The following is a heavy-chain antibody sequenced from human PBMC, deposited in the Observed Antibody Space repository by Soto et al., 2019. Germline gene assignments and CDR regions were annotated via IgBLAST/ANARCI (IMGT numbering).Heavy chain of an antibody. CDR3: ARLQAGSRVIWFDP. V-gene: IGHV2-5*01. D-gene: IGHD6-13*01. J-gene: IGHJ5*02. CDR1: GFSLSTSGVG. Sequence: SGPTLVNPTQTLTLTCNFSGFSLSTSGVGVGWIRQPPGKALEWLALIYWNDDKRYSPSLKSRLTITKDTSKNQVLLTMTNMDPVDTATYYCARLQAGSRVIWFDPWGQGTLVTVSS. CDR2: IYWNDDK.